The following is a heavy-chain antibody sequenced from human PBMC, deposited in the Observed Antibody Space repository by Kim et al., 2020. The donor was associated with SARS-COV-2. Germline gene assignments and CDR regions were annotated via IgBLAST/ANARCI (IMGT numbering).Heavy chain of an antibody. CDR1: GGTFSSYA. Sequence: SVKVSCKASGGTFSSYAISWVRQAPGQGLEWMGGIIPIFGTANYAQKFQGRVTITADESTSTAYMELSSLRSEDKAVYYCASQYYYDSSGYSFDYWGQGTLVTVSS. CDR3: ASQYYYDSSGYSFDY. CDR2: IIPIFGTA. V-gene: IGHV1-69*13. D-gene: IGHD3-22*01. J-gene: IGHJ4*02.